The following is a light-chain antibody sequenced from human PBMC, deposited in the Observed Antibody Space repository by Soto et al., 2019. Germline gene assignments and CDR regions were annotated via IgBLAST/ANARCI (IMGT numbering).Light chain of an antibody. CDR3: LLSYSGARVV. Sequence: QAVVTQEPSLTVSPGGTVTLTCGSSTGAVTSGHYPYWFHQKPGQAPRTLIYDTSNKHSWTPARFSGSLLGGKAALNLSGAQPADEAEYYCLLSYSGARVVFGGGTKLTVL. J-gene: IGLJ2*01. V-gene: IGLV7-46*01. CDR2: DTS. CDR1: TGAVTSGHY.